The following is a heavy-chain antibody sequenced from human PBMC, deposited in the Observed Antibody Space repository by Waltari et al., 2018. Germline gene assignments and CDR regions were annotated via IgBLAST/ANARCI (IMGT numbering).Heavy chain of an antibody. CDR3: AREPDPAVDTAMVSSNYYYYYGMDV. J-gene: IGHJ6*02. CDR2: INHSGST. D-gene: IGHD5-18*01. Sequence: QVQLQQWGAGLLKPSETLSLTCAVYGGSFSGYYWSWIRQPPGKGLEWTGEINHSGSTNYNPSLKSRVTISVDTSKNQFSLKLSSVTAADTAVYYCAREPDPAVDTAMVSSNYYYYYGMDVWGQGTTVTVSS. V-gene: IGHV4-34*01. CDR1: GGSFSGYY.